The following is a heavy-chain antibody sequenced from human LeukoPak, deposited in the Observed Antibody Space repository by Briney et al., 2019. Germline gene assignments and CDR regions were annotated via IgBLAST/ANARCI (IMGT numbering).Heavy chain of an antibody. Sequence: GGSLRLSCTTCGFTFGNYAMYWVRQAPGKGPEWVSGISGFNTYYADSVKGRFTIFRDNSKNVLYLQMDRLRAEDTAVYSCAKDVCTSPRCLLYFDSWGQGTLVTVSS. CDR3: AKDVCTSPRCLLYFDS. D-gene: IGHD2-8*01. V-gene: IGHV3-23*01. CDR1: GFTFGNYA. J-gene: IGHJ4*02. CDR2: ISGFNT.